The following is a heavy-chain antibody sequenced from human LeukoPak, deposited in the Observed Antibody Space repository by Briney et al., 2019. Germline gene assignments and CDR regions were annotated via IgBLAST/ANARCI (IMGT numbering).Heavy chain of an antibody. Sequence: GGSLRLSCAASGFTFSSYWMSWVRQAPGKGLEWVANIKQDGSEKYYVDSVKGRFTISRDNAKNSLYLQMNSLRAEDTAVYYCARGARQWLVPDFDYWGQGTLVIVSS. CDR3: ARGARQWLVPDFDY. CDR2: IKQDGSEK. CDR1: GFTFSSYW. V-gene: IGHV3-7*01. J-gene: IGHJ4*02. D-gene: IGHD6-19*01.